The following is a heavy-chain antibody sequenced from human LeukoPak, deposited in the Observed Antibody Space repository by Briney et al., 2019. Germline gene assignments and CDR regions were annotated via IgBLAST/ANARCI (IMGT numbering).Heavy chain of an antibody. Sequence: SETLSLTCAVSGYSISSGYYWGWIRQPPGKGLEWIGSIYHSGSTYYNPSLKSRVTISVDTSKNQFSLKLSSVTAADTAVYYCARMAYSGSYYVDYWGQGTLVTVSS. CDR3: ARMAYSGSYYVDY. D-gene: IGHD1-26*01. V-gene: IGHV4-38-2*01. CDR2: IYHSGST. J-gene: IGHJ4*02. CDR1: GYSISSGYY.